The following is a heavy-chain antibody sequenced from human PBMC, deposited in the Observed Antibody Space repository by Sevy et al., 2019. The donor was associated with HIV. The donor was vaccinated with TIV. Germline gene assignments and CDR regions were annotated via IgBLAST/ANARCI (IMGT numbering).Heavy chain of an antibody. V-gene: IGHV3-30*03. CDR2: ISSYGNEA. CDR3: ARSILAVAGSYGMDV. CDR1: GFNFSNYV. J-gene: IGHJ6*02. D-gene: IGHD6-19*01. Sequence: GGSLRLSCAASGFNFSNYVLHWVRQAPGKGLEWVTFISSYGNEADYVDSVKGRFTISRDDSKNTRYLQMNSLRPEDTAVYYCARSILAVAGSYGMDVWGQGTTVTVSS.